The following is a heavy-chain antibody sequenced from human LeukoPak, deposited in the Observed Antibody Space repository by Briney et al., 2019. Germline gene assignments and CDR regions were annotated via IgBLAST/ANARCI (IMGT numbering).Heavy chain of an antibody. D-gene: IGHD3-10*02. CDR1: GFSLSTSGVG. J-gene: IGHJ4*02. CDR2: FYRDDDK. V-gene: IGHV2-5*02. Sequence: SGPTLVXPTQTLTLTCTFSGFSLSTSGVGVAWMRQPPGKALEWLAVFYRDDDKRYSPSLKSRLTITKDTSKNQVVLTMTNMDPVDTATYYCAHIGDYVADYWGQGTRVTVSS. CDR3: AHIGDYVADY.